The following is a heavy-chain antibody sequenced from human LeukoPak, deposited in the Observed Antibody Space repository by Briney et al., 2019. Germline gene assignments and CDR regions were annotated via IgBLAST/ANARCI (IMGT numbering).Heavy chain of an antibody. CDR1: GFTFSSYG. Sequence: GGSLRLSCAASGFTFSSYGMHWVRQAPGKGLEWVAVISYDGSNKYYADSVKGRFTISRDNSKNTLYLQMNSLRAEDTAVYYCAKDHQIAAAGPNWFDPWGQGTLVTVSS. CDR2: ISYDGSNK. J-gene: IGHJ5*02. CDR3: AKDHQIAAAGPNWFDP. V-gene: IGHV3-30*18. D-gene: IGHD6-13*01.